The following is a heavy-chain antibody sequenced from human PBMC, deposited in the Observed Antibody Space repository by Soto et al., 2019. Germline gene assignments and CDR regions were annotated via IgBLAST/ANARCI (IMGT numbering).Heavy chain of an antibody. Sequence: PGGSLRLSCAASGFTFSSYAMHWVRQAPGKGLEWVAVISYDGSNKYYADSVKGRFTISRDNSKNTLYLQMNSLRAEDTAVYYCASLYSPGDSSGYYPNFDYWGQGTLVTVSS. V-gene: IGHV3-30-3*01. CDR1: GFTFSSYA. J-gene: IGHJ4*02. CDR3: ASLYSPGDSSGYYPNFDY. CDR2: ISYDGSNK. D-gene: IGHD3-22*01.